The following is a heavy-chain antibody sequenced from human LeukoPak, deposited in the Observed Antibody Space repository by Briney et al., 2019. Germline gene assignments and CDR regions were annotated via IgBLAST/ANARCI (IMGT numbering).Heavy chain of an antibody. D-gene: IGHD2-2*01. CDR2: INPNSGGT. Sequence: ASVKVSCKASGYTFTGYYMHWVRQAPGQGLEWMGWINPNSGGTNYAQKFQGRVTMTRDTSISTAYMELSRLRSDDTAVYYCARVYCSSTSCYSGENWFGPWGQGTLVTVSS. CDR1: GYTFTGYY. V-gene: IGHV1-2*02. J-gene: IGHJ5*02. CDR3: ARVYCSSTSCYSGENWFGP.